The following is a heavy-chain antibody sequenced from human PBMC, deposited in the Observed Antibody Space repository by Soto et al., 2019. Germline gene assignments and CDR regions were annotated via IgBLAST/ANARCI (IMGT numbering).Heavy chain of an antibody. D-gene: IGHD1-20*01. J-gene: IGHJ5*02. CDR1: GGSISSGGYY. V-gene: IGHV4-31*03. CDR2: IYYSGST. Sequence: QVQLQESDPGLVKPSQTLSLTCTVSGGSISSGGYYWSWIRQHPGKGLEWIGYIYYSGSTYYNPSLKXRXTXSLXTSQTQFSLKLSSVTAADTAVYYCARVGGINWFDPWGQGTLVTVSS. CDR3: ARVGGINWFDP.